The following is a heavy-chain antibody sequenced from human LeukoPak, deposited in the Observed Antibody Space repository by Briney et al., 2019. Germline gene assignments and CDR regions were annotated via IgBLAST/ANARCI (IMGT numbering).Heavy chain of an antibody. CDR1: GFTFSSYS. V-gene: IGHV3-21*01. CDR2: ISSSSYI. D-gene: IGHD3-10*01. CDR3: ARDWTGDSGDY. J-gene: IGHJ4*02. Sequence: GGSLRLSCAASGFTFSSYSMNWVRQAPGKGLEWVSSISSSSYIYYADSVKGRFTISRDNAKNSLYLQMNSLRVEDTAVYYCARDWTGDSGDYWGQGTLVTVSS.